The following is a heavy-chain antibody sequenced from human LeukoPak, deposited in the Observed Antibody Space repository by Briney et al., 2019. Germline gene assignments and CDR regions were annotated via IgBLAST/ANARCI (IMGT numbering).Heavy chain of an antibody. V-gene: IGHV3-9*01. CDR1: GFTFDDYA. CDR3: ARVFYELLSTGHMDV. D-gene: IGHD2-2*01. CDR2: ISWNSGSI. Sequence: PGRSLRLSCAASGFTFDDYAMHWVRQAPGKGLEWVSGISWNSGSIGYADSVKGRFTISRDNAKNSLYLQMNSLRAEDTAVYYCARVFYELLSTGHMDVWGKGTTVTVSS. J-gene: IGHJ6*03.